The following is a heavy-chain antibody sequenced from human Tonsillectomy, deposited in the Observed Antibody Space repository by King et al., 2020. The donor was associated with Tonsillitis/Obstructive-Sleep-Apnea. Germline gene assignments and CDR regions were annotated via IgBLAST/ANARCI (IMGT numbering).Heavy chain of an antibody. V-gene: IGHV4-39*01. J-gene: IGHJ5*02. CDR1: GASIRSSTYY. CDR3: ARHRPEGTGAGWFDP. Sequence: QLQESGPGLVKPSETLSLTCTVSGASIRSSTYYWGWIRQPPGKGLEWIGSIYNSGRTYYSPFLKSRVTISVDPSQNHVSPNLTSVTATDTAMYYGARHRPEGTGAGWFDPWGQGTLVTVSS. CDR2: IYNSGRT. D-gene: IGHD1-1*01.